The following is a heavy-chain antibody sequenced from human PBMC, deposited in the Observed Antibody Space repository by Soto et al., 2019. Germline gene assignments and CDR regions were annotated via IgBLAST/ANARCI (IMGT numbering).Heavy chain of an antibody. CDR2: IYYSGST. CDR1: GGSISSYY. Sequence: PSETLSLTCTVSGGSISSYYWSWIRQPPGKGLEWIGYIYYSGSTNYNPSLKSRVTISVDTSKNQFSLKLSSVTAADTAVYYCARGRGYCSGGSCYPFDPWGQGTLVILSS. J-gene: IGHJ5*02. V-gene: IGHV4-59*01. CDR3: ARGRGYCSGGSCYPFDP. D-gene: IGHD2-15*01.